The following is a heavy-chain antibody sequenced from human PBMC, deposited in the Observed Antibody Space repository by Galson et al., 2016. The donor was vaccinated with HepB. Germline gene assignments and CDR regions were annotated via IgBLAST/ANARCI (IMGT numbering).Heavy chain of an antibody. D-gene: IGHD7-27*01. CDR2: INHDSSAM. CDR3: ARDINWGLDY. V-gene: IGHV3-48*02. Sequence: SLRLSCAASGFTFSAYPMNWVRQAPGKGLEWVSHINHDSSAMNYALSMKDRFTLSRDNAKNSLFLQMDSLSDEDTAVYYCARDINWGLDYWGQGIQVTVSS. J-gene: IGHJ4*02. CDR1: GFTFSAYP.